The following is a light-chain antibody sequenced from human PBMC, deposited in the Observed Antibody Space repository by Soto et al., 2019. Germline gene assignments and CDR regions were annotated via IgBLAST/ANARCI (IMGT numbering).Light chain of an antibody. CDR3: QQYDHNHSPT. J-gene: IGKJ1*01. CDR2: RTS. Sequence: VMTQSPATLSVSPGERATLSCRASQSISSNLAWYQQKPGQAPRLLMFRTSSGATGFPARFSGSGSGTEFNLTISSLQSEDFGVYYCQQYDHNHSPTFGQGTKVDIK. CDR1: QSISSN. V-gene: IGKV3-15*01.